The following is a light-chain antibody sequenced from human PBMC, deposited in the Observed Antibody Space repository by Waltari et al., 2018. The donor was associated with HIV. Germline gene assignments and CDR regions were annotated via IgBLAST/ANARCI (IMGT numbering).Light chain of an antibody. V-gene: IGLV2-23*02. Sequence: QSVLTQPASVSGSPGQSITTPCTGTSSDVGNYNLVSWYQHHPGKAPKLIIYEVTKRPSGVSNRFSGSKSGNTASLTISGLQADDEADYYCCSYVGSNVWVFGGGTKLTVL. J-gene: IGLJ3*02. CDR2: EVT. CDR3: CSYVGSNVWV. CDR1: SSDVGNYNL.